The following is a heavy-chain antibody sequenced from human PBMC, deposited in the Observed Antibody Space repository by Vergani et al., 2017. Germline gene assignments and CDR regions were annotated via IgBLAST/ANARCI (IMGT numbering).Heavy chain of an antibody. V-gene: IGHV1-8*01. CDR1: GYTFTSYD. CDR3: ARESYSSSWFRANWFDP. D-gene: IGHD6-13*01. CDR2: MNPNSGNT. J-gene: IGHJ5*02. Sequence: QVQLVQSGAEVKKPGASVKVSCKASGYTFTSYDINWVRQATGQGLEWMGWMNPNSGNTGYAQKFQGRVTMTRNTSISTAYMELRSLRSEDTAVYYCARESYSSSWFRANWFDPWGQGTLVTVSS.